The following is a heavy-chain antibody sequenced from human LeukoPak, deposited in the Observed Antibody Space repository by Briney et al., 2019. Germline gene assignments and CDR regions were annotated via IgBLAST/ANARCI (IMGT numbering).Heavy chain of an antibody. CDR3: ARYSYDILTGYPKGWFDP. CDR1: GGSISSYY. V-gene: IGHV4-4*07. CDR2: IYTSEST. D-gene: IGHD3-9*01. J-gene: IGHJ5*02. Sequence: SETLSLTCTVSGGSISSYYWSWIRQPAGKGLEWFGRIYTSESTNYNPSLKSRVTISVDTSKNQFSLKLSSVTAADTAVYYCARYSYDILTGYPKGWFDPWGQGTLVTVSS.